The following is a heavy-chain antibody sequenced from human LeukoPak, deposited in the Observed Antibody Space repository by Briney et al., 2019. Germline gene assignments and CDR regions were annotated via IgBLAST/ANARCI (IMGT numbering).Heavy chain of an antibody. CDR2: MNPNSGNT. D-gene: IGHD2-15*01. CDR3: ARAVRLRYCSGGSCYGPITVRPYYFDY. Sequence: ASVKVSCKASGGTFSSYAINWVRQATGQGLEWMGWMNPNSGNTGYAQKFQGRVTMTRNTSISTAYMELSSLRSEDTAVYYCARAVRLRYCSGGSCYGPITVRPYYFDYWGQGTLVTVSS. CDR1: GGTFSSYA. V-gene: IGHV1-8*02. J-gene: IGHJ4*02.